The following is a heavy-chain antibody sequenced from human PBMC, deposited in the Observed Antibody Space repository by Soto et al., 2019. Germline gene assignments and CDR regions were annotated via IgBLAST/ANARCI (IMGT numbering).Heavy chain of an antibody. CDR1: GDSISSYY. V-gene: IGHV4-59*01. Sequence: PSETLSLTCTVSGDSISSYYWTWIQQPPGKGLEYIGYIYYSGRTYYNPSLKSRVTISVDTSKNQFSLKLSSVTAADTAVYYCARGHLGITTTGTWYDFDYWGQGTLVTVSS. J-gene: IGHJ4*02. CDR2: IYYSGRT. CDR3: ARGHLGITTTGTWYDFDY. D-gene: IGHD2-15*01.